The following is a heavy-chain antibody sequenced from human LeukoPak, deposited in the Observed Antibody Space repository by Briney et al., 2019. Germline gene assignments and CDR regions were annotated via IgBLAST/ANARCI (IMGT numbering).Heavy chain of an antibody. Sequence: SVKVSCKASGGTFGSYAISWVRQAPGQGLEWMGRIIPILGIANYAQKFQGRVTITADKSTSTAYMELSSLRSEDTAVYYCARDQGLRYFDWLDDYWGQGTLVTVSS. CDR1: GGTFGSYA. J-gene: IGHJ4*02. D-gene: IGHD3-9*01. CDR3: ARDQGLRYFDWLDDY. V-gene: IGHV1-69*04. CDR2: IIPILGIA.